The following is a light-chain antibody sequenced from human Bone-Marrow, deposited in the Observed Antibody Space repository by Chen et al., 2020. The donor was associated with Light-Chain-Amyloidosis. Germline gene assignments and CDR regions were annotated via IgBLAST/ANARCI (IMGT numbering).Light chain of an antibody. CDR1: SGDVGVNIH. J-gene: IGLJ1*01. CDR3: SSYTITNTLV. CDR2: EVT. V-gene: IGLV2-14*01. Sequence: QSALTQPAPVSGPPGQSLPIPCTGTSGDVGVNIHVPWYQHHPDKAPKLMIYEVTNRPSWVPDRFSGSKSDNTASLTISGLQTEDEADYFCSSYTITNTLVFGSGTRVTVL.